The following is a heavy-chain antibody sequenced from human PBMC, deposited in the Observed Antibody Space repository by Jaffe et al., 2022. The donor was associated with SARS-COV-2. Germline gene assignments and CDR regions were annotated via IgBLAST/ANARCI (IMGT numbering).Heavy chain of an antibody. Sequence: QVTLKESGPVLVKPTETLTLTCTVSGFSLTNTGMGVTWIRLPPGKALEWLAHIFSNDEKSYNTSLESRLAISKDTSKSQVVLTMTNMDPVDTATYYCARFVKLFRSGSTFHIYYAMDVWGQGTTVTVSS. D-gene: IGHD3-3*01. J-gene: IGHJ6*02. CDR1: GFSLTNTGMG. CDR3: ARFVKLFRSGSTFHIYYAMDV. V-gene: IGHV2-26*01. CDR2: IFSNDEK.